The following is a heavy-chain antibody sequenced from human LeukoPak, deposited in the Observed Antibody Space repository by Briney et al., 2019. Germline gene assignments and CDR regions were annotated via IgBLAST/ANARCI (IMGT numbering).Heavy chain of an antibody. CDR1: GFTFSSYG. CDR3: AKDQQDVVVAATTDDY. Sequence: GGSLRLSCAASGFTFSSYGMHWVRQAPGKGLEWVAVISYDGSNKYYADSVKGRFTISRDNSKNTLYLQMNSLRAEDTAVYYCAKDQQDVVVAATTDDYWGQGTLVTVSS. V-gene: IGHV3-30*18. J-gene: IGHJ4*01. D-gene: IGHD2-15*01. CDR2: ISYDGSNK.